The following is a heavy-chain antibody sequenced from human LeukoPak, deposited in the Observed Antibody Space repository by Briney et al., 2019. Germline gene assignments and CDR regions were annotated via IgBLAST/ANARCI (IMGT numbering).Heavy chain of an antibody. CDR2: IIPILGIA. CDR1: GYTFTSYG. CDR3: ARGGLMPADNWFDP. D-gene: IGHD2-2*01. J-gene: IGHJ5*02. Sequence: GASVKVSCKASGYTFTSYGISWVRQAPGQGLEWMGRIIPILGIANYAQKFQGRVTITADKSTSTAYMELSSLRSEDTAVYYCARGGLMPADNWFDPWGQGTLVTVSS. V-gene: IGHV1-69*04.